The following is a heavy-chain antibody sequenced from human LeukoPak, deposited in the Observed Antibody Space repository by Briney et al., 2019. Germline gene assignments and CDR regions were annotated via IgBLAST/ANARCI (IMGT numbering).Heavy chain of an antibody. D-gene: IGHD3-22*01. CDR3: VRGSDSSRATYFDY. J-gene: IGHJ4*02. CDR1: GGSISSGGYS. Sequence: SETLSLTCAVSGGSISSGGYSWSWIRQPPGKGLEWIGYIYHSGSTYYNPSLKSRVTISVDRSKNQFSLKLSSVTAADTAVYYCVRGSDSSRATYFDYWGQGTLVTVSS. V-gene: IGHV4-30-2*01. CDR2: IYHSGST.